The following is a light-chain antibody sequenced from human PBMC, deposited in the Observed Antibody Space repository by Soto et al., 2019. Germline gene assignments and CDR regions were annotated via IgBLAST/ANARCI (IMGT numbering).Light chain of an antibody. J-gene: IGLJ2*01. Sequence: QSVLTQPPSASGTPGQRVTISCSGSSSNIGSNYVYWYQQLPGTAPKLLIYRNNQRPAGVPDRFSGSKSGTSASLAISGLRSEDEADYYCAAWDDSLSGRDVVFGGGNKLTVL. CDR3: AAWDDSLSGRDVV. V-gene: IGLV1-47*01. CDR2: RNN. CDR1: SSNIGSNY.